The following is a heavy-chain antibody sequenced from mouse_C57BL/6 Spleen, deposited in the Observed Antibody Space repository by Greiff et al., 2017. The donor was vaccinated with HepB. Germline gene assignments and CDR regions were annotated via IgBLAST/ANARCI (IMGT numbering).Heavy chain of an antibody. CDR3: ARSTGAMDY. V-gene: IGHV1-72*01. Sequence: VKQSCKASGYTFTSYWMHWVKQRPGRGLEWIGRIDPNSGGTKYKEKFKSKATLTVDKPSSTAYMQLSSLTSEDSAVYYCARSTGAMDYWGQGTSVTVSS. CDR1: GYTFTSYW. J-gene: IGHJ4*01. CDR2: IDPNSGGT.